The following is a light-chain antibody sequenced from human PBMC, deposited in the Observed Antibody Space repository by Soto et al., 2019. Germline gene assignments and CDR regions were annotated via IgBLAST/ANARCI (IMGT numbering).Light chain of an antibody. Sequence: EIVLTQSPGTLSLSPGARAPLSCRASQSVGTYLAWYPQHPGQAPRLLIYGASSRATGIPDRFSGSGSGTDFTLTISRLEPEDFAVYYCQQYVSTPLTFGGGTKV. CDR3: QQYVSTPLT. J-gene: IGKJ4*01. V-gene: IGKV3-20*01. CDR2: GAS. CDR1: QSVGTY.